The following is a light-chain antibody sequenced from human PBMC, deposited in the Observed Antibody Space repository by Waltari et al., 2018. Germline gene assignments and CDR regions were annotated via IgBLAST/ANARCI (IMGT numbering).Light chain of an antibody. V-gene: IGKV1-39*01. CDR1: QNISPY. CDR2: GAS. Sequence: DIQMTQSPSSLSASVGDRVTITCRASQNISPYLNWYQQKPGKVPEVLIYGASSLQGGVPLRFSGGGSGTDFTLTIDSLQPEDLATYYCQQSHTPPWTFGQGTKVEIK. CDR3: QQSHTPPWT. J-gene: IGKJ1*01.